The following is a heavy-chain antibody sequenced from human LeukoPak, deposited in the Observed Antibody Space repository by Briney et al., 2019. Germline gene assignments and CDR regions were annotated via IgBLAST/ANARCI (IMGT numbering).Heavy chain of an antibody. CDR3: ARNKGYNWNAIHFDY. CDR1: GFTFSSYA. Sequence: GGSLRLSCAASGFTFSSYAMSWVRQAPGKGLEWVSVIYSGGSTYYADSVKGRFTISRDNSKNTLYLQMNSLRAEDTAVYYCARNKGYNWNAIHFDYWGQGTLVTVSS. D-gene: IGHD1-1*01. CDR2: IYSGGST. V-gene: IGHV3-53*01. J-gene: IGHJ4*02.